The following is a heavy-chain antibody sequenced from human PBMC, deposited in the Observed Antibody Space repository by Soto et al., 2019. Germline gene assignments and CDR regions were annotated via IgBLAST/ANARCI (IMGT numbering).Heavy chain of an antibody. CDR3: ARDEWRITMIVVVYPPYGMDV. V-gene: IGHV3-30-3*01. J-gene: IGHJ6*02. CDR2: ISYDGSNK. D-gene: IGHD3-22*01. Sequence: GGSLRLSCAASGFTFSSYAMHWVRQAPGKGLEWVAVISYDGSNKYYADSVKGRFTISRDNSKNTLYLQMNSLRAEGTAVYYCARDEWRITMIVVVYPPYGMDVWGQGTTVTVSS. CDR1: GFTFSSYA.